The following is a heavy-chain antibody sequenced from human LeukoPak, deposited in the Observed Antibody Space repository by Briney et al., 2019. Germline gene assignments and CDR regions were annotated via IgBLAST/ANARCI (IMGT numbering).Heavy chain of an antibody. CDR2: IYSGGST. CDR1: GFTVSSNY. J-gene: IGHJ4*02. Sequence: PGGSLRLSCAASGFTVSSNYMSWVRQAPGKGLEWVSVIYSGGSTYYADSVKGRFTISRDNSKNTLYLQMNSLRAEDTAVYYCAKPHGRGKQPPYFDYWGQGTLVTVSS. V-gene: IGHV3-53*01. CDR3: AKPHGRGKQPPYFDY. D-gene: IGHD1/OR15-1a*01.